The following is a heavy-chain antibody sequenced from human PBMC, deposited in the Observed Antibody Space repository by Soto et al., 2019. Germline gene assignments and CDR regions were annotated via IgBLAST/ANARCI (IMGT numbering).Heavy chain of an antibody. V-gene: IGHV1-69*12. Sequence: QVQLVQSGAEVKKPGSSVKVSCKASGGTFSSYAISWVRQAPGQGLEWMGGIIPIFGTANYAQKFQGRVTITAAESTSTAYMELSSLRSEDTAVYYCAREVGVYYDSSGYRYDAFDIWGQGTMVTVSS. CDR1: GGTFSSYA. CDR3: AREVGVYYDSSGYRYDAFDI. J-gene: IGHJ3*02. D-gene: IGHD3-22*01. CDR2: IIPIFGTA.